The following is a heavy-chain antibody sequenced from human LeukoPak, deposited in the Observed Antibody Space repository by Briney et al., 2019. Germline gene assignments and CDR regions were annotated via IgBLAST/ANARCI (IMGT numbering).Heavy chain of an antibody. CDR1: GFTFSRYD. Sequence: GGSLRLSCAASGFTFSRYDMSWVRQAPGKGLEWVSSIRHNAASTYYADSVKGRFTISRDNSKNTLYLQMNSLRAEDTAVYYCAKDLGSHARVDAFDIWGQGTMVTVSS. V-gene: IGHV3-23*01. CDR2: IRHNAAST. CDR3: AKDLGSHARVDAFDI. J-gene: IGHJ3*02. D-gene: IGHD1-26*01.